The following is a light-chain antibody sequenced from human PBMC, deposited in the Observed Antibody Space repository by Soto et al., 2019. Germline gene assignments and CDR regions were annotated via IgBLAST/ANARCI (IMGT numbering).Light chain of an antibody. Sequence: QSALTQPASVSGSPGQSITISCTGTSSDVGAYDYVSWYQQHPDKAPKLMIYEVSNRPSGVSNRFSGSKSVNTATLTISGLQTEYEADYYCSSYTSSSTRVFGTGIKVTVL. CDR1: SSDVGAYDY. CDR2: EVS. CDR3: SSYTSSSTRV. J-gene: IGLJ1*01. V-gene: IGLV2-14*03.